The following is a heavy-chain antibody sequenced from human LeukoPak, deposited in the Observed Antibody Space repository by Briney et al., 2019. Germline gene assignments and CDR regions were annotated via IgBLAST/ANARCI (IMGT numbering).Heavy chain of an antibody. D-gene: IGHD3-3*01. V-gene: IGHV3-7*01. CDR1: GFTFSIYW. CDR3: ARAAFTIFGVVTSRYMDV. CDR2: IRQDGSEK. J-gene: IGHJ6*03. Sequence: GGSLRLSCAASGFTFSIYWMTWVRQAPGKGLEWVANIRQDGSEKYYVDSVKGRFTISRDNAKNSLYLQMNSLRAEDTAVYYCARAAFTIFGVVTSRYMDVWGKGTTVTVSS.